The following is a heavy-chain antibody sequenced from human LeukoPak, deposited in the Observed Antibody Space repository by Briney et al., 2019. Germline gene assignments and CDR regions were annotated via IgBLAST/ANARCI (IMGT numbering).Heavy chain of an antibody. CDR1: GFTFSTYW. D-gene: IGHD6-13*01. V-gene: IGHV3-7*01. J-gene: IGHJ4*02. CDR2: IKQDGSKK. CDR3: ARDSAGNDY. Sequence: GGSLRLSCAASGFTFSTYWMSWVRQAPGKGLEWVANIKQDGSKKYYVGSVKGRFTISRDNAKNSLYLQMNSLRAVDTAMYYCARDSAGNDYWGQGTLVTVSS.